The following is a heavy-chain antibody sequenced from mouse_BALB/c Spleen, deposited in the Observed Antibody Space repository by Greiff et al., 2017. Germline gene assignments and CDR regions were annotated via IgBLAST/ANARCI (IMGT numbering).Heavy chain of an antibody. CDR2: IYPGNVNT. J-gene: IGHJ2*01. CDR1: GYSFTSYY. Sequence: QVQLQQSGPELVKPAASVRISCTASGYSFTSYYIYWVKQRTGQGLEWIGWIYPGNVNTKYNEKFKGKATLTADKSSSTAYMQLSILTSEDTAVYFWARRRFSYDYDYFDYWGQGTTLTVSS. CDR3: ARRRFSYDYDYFDY. V-gene: IGHV1S56*01. D-gene: IGHD2-4*01.